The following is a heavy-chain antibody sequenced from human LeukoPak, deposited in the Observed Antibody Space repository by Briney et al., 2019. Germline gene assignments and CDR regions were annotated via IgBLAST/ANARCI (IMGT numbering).Heavy chain of an antibody. V-gene: IGHV3-7*01. CDR2: MKEDGSEK. J-gene: IGHJ4*02. D-gene: IGHD4-11*01. Sequence: GGSLRLSCAASGFTFSNYWMSWVRQAPGKGLEWVANMKEDGSEKNYVDSVKGRFTISRDNAQDSLYLQMNSLRAEDTAVYYCARDRGYSNFDYWGQGALVTVSS. CDR3: ARDRGYSNFDY. CDR1: GFTFSNYW.